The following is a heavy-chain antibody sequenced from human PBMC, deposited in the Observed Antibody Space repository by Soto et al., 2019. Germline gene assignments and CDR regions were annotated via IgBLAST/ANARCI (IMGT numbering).Heavy chain of an antibody. V-gene: IGHV3-23*01. Sequence: EVQLLESGGGLVQPGGSRRLSCAASGFTFRDYGMSWVRQAPGKGLEWVSGISGGATYYADSVKGGFVISRDDSKNTLYLEMDSLRVEDTAVYYCTRDSGSASADWGQGTLVTVSS. D-gene: IGHD3-10*01. CDR1: GFTFRDYG. J-gene: IGHJ4*02. CDR2: ISGGAT. CDR3: TRDSGSASAD.